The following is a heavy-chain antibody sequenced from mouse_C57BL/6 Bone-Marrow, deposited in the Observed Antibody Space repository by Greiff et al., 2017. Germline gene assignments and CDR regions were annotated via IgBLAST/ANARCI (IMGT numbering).Heavy chain of an antibody. J-gene: IGHJ3*01. V-gene: IGHV1-82*01. D-gene: IGHD2-4*01. CDR3: ARDDYVFFAY. CDR1: GYAFSSSW. CDR2: IYPGDGDT. Sequence: VKLMESGPELVKPGASVKISCKASGYAFSSSWMNWVKQRPGKGLEWIGRIYPGDGDTNYNGKFKGKATLTADKSSSTAYMQLSSLTSEDSAVYFCARDDYVFFAYWGQGTLVTVSA.